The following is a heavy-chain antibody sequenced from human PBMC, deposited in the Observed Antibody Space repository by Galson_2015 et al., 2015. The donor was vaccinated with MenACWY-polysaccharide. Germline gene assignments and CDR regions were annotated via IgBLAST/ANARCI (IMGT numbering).Heavy chain of an antibody. CDR2: INAGNGNT. D-gene: IGHD2-2*01. CDR3: ARDEAVVPAAPYYYYGMDV. J-gene: IGHJ6*02. Sequence: SVKVSCKASGYTFTSYAMHWVRQAPGQRLEWMGWINAGNGNTKYSQKFQGRVTITRDTSASTAYMELSSLRSEDTAVYYCARDEAVVPAAPYYYYGMDVWGQGTTVTVSS. CDR1: GYTFTSYA. V-gene: IGHV1-3*01.